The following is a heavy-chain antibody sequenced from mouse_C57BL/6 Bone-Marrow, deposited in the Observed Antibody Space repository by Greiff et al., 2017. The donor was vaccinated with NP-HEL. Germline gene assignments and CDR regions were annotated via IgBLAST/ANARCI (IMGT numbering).Heavy chain of an antibody. CDR3: ARGGLYDYDWYFDV. D-gene: IGHD2-4*01. J-gene: IGHJ1*03. CDR2: IDPSDSYT. CDR1: GYTFTSYW. V-gene: IGHV1-50*01. Sequence: VQLQQSGAELVKPGASVKLSCKASGYTFTSYWMQWVKQRPGQGLEWIGEIDPSDSYTNYNQKFKGKATLTVDTSSSTAYMQLSSLTSEDSAVYYCARGGLYDYDWYFDVWGTGTTVTVSS.